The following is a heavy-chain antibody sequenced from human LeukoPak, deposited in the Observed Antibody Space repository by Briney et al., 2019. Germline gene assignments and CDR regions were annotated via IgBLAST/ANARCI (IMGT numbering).Heavy chain of an antibody. J-gene: IGHJ4*02. CDR1: GYTLTELS. V-gene: IGHV1-24*01. D-gene: IGHD6-19*01. Sequence: GASVKVSCKVSGYTLTELSMHWVRQAPGKGLEWMGGFDPEDGETIYARKFQGRVTMTEDTSTDTAYMELSSLRSEDTAVYYCATGDGAVAAPLDYWGQGTLVTVSS. CDR2: FDPEDGET. CDR3: ATGDGAVAAPLDY.